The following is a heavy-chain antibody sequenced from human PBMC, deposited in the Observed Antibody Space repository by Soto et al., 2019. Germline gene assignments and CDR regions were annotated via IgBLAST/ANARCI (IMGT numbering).Heavy chain of an antibody. CDR2: ISSSSSTI. CDR1: GFTFSSYS. V-gene: IGHV3-48*02. Sequence: GGSLRLSCAASGFTFSSYSMNWVRQAPGKGLEWVSYISSSSSTIYYADSVKGRFTISRDNAKNSLYLQMNSLRDEDTAVYYCARVWVKEAKGTYYYYYGMDVWGQGTTVTVSS. D-gene: IGHD1-26*01. J-gene: IGHJ6*02. CDR3: ARVWVKEAKGTYYYYYGMDV.